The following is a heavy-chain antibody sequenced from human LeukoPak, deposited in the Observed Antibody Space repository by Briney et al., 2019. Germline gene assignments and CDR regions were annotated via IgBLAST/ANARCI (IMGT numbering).Heavy chain of an antibody. CDR1: GGSISSYY. CDR3: ARGPPTSY. J-gene: IGHJ4*02. CDR2: IYYSGST. V-gene: IGHV4-59*01. Sequence: PSETRSLTCTVSGGSISSYYWSWIRQPPGKGLEWIGYIYYSGSTNYNPSLKSRVTISVDTSKNQFSLKLSSVTAADTAVYYCARGPPTSYWGQGTLVTVSS.